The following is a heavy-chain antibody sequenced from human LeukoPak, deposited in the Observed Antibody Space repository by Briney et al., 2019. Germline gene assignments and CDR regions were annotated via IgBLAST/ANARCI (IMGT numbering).Heavy chain of an antibody. CDR1: GVSISSGDYY. J-gene: IGHJ2*01. D-gene: IGHD4-17*01. CDR3: ARGGHDYGDYVRGPEDL. V-gene: IGHV4-30-4*01. CDR2: IYYSGST. Sequence: SETLSFTCTVSGVSISSGDYYWSWIRQPPGKGLEWIGYIYYSGSTYYNPSLKSRVTISVDTSKNQFSLKLSSVTAADTAVYYCARGGHDYGDYVRGPEDLWGRGTLVTVSS.